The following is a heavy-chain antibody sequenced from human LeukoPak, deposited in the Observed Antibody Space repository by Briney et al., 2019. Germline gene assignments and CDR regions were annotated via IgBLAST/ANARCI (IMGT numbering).Heavy chain of an antibody. CDR2: IRPNSGVT. Sequence: ASVKVSCKASGYTFAAYYMYWVRQAPGQGLEWIGWIRPNSGVTNYTQKFQGRVTMTRDTSINTAYMELSSLTSDDTAVYYCARFNWELKHYYYYYMDVWGKGTAVTVSS. D-gene: IGHD4-23*01. V-gene: IGHV1-2*02. CDR1: GYTFAAYY. CDR3: ARFNWELKHYYYYYMDV. J-gene: IGHJ6*03.